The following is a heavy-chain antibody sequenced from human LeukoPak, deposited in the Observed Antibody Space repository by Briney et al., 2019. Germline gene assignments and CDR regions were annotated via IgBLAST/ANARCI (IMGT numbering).Heavy chain of an antibody. CDR3: VSFYETY. CDR2: INSDGSWT. D-gene: IGHD2/OR15-2a*01. J-gene: IGHJ4*02. Sequence: PGGSLRLSCAASGFTVNSNYMNWVRQAPGKGLVWVSHINSDGSWTSYADSVKGRFTISKDNAKNTVYLQMNNLRGEDTAVYYCVSFYETYWGRGTLVTVSS. CDR1: GFTVNSNY. V-gene: IGHV3-74*01.